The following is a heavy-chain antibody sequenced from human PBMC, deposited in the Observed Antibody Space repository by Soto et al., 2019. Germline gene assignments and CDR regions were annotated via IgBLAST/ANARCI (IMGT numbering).Heavy chain of an antibody. J-gene: IGHJ4*02. CDR2: ISGSSRYT. Sequence: VQLLESGGGLVRPGGSLRLSCAASGFNFSDHYMNWIRQAPGKGLEWVSYISGSSRYTNFADSVKGRFTISRDNAKNSLYLQMNSLRAEDTAVYYCARHTSGWHYYDYWGQGTPVTVSS. V-gene: IGHV3-11*03. CDR3: ARHTSGWHYYDY. CDR1: GFNFSDHY. D-gene: IGHD6-19*01.